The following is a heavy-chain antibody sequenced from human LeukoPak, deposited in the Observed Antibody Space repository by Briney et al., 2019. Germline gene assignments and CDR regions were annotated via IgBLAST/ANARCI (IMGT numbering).Heavy chain of an antibody. CDR1: GFTFSNAW. V-gene: IGHV3-15*01. CDR2: IKSRTDGGTT. D-gene: IGHD2-2*01. Sequence: GGSLRLSCAASGFTFSNAWMNWVRQAPGKGLEWVGRIKSRTDGGTTDYAAPVKGRFTISRDDSKNTLSLQMNSLKTEDTAVYYCTTEDIVLIPAAFDYWGQGTLVTVSS. J-gene: IGHJ4*02. CDR3: TTEDIVLIPAAFDY.